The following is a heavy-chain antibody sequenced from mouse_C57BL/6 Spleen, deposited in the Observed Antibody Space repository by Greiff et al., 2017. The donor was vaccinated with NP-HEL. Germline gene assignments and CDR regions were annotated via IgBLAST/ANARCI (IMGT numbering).Heavy chain of an antibody. V-gene: IGHV1-85*01. J-gene: IGHJ3*01. D-gene: IGHD1-1*01. Sequence: VQLQQSGPELVKPGASVKLSCKASGYTFTSYDINWVKQRPGQGLAWIGWIYPRDGSTKYNEKFKGKATLTVDTSSSTAYMELHSLTSEDSAVYFCARKTTVGANGFAYWGQGTLVTVSA. CDR1: GYTFTSYD. CDR3: ARKTTVGANGFAY. CDR2: IYPRDGST.